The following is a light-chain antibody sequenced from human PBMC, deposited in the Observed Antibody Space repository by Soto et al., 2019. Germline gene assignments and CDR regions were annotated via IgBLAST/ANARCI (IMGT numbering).Light chain of an antibody. Sequence: EIVLTQSPGTLSLSPGERATLSCRASQSISSGYLAWYQQKPGQAPRLLFYGASRRATGTPDRFSGSGSGTDFTPTISRLEPEDFAVYYCQQYGTSVTFGQGTKVDIK. CDR1: QSISSGY. CDR3: QQYGTSVT. V-gene: IGKV3-20*01. J-gene: IGKJ1*01. CDR2: GAS.